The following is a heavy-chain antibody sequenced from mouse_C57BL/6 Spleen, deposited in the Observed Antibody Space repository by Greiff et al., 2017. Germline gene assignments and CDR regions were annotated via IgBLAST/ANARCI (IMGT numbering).Heavy chain of an antibody. CDR1: GFTFSSYA. Sequence: EVQVVESGGGLVKPGGSLKLSCAASGFTFSSYAMSWVRQTPEKRLEWVATISDGGSYTYYPDNVKGRFTISRDNAKNNLYLQMSHLKSEDTAMYYCAREGGRRYFDVWGTGTTVTVSS. CDR2: ISDGGSYT. J-gene: IGHJ1*03. V-gene: IGHV5-4*01. CDR3: AREGGRRYFDV.